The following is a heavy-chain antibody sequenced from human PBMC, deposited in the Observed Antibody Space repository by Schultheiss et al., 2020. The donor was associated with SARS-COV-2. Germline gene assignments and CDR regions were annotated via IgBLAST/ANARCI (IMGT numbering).Heavy chain of an antibody. V-gene: IGHV3-21*01. J-gene: IGHJ6*02. D-gene: IGHD3-10*01. CDR2: ISSSSSYI. Sequence: GGSLRLSCAASGFTFSSYAMSWVRQAPGQGLEWVSSISSSSSYIYYADSVKGRFTISRDNAKNSLYLQMNSLRAEDTAVYYCASGRIRGWPSYYYYYGMDVWGQGTTVTVSS. CDR1: GFTFSSYA. CDR3: ASGRIRGWPSYYYYYGMDV.